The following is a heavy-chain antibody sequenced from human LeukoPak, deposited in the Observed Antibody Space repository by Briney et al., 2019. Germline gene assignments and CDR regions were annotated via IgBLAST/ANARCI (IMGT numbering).Heavy chain of an antibody. CDR1: GYTFTGYY. V-gene: IGHV1-2*02. J-gene: IGHJ4*02. CDR2: INPNNSAT. Sequence: ASVKVSCKASGYTFTGYYLHWVRQAPGQGLEWMGWINPNNSATDFAQKFQGRVTLTRDTSISTAYMELSSLRSDDTAVYYCAKLYCTGEGFDSWGQGTLVTVSS. D-gene: IGHD2-8*02. CDR3: AKLYCTGEGFDS.